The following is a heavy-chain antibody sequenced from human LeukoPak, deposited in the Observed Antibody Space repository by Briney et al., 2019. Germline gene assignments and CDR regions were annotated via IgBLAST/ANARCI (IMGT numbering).Heavy chain of an antibody. CDR3: ASGRGYSYGYY. Sequence: PGGSLRLSCAASGFTFSSYAMHWVRQAPGKGLEWVAVISYDGSNKYYADSVKGRFTISRDSSKNTLYLQMNSLRAEDTAVYYCASGRGYSYGYYWGQGTLVTVSS. J-gene: IGHJ4*02. V-gene: IGHV3-30-3*01. CDR1: GFTFSSYA. CDR2: ISYDGSNK. D-gene: IGHD5-18*01.